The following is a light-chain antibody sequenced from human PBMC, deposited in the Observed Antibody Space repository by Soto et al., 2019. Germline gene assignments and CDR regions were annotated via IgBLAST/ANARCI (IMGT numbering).Light chain of an antibody. CDR3: QQYNNYEWT. CDR1: HNINNL. V-gene: IGKV1-5*03. J-gene: IGKJ1*01. Sequence: DIQMTQSPSTLSASVGDRVTIDCRASHNINNLLAWYQQKPGEAPKLLIFRASNLYSGVPPLFSGSGSGTQFTLTINGLQPDDFATYYCQQYNNYEWTFGQATKVEVK. CDR2: RAS.